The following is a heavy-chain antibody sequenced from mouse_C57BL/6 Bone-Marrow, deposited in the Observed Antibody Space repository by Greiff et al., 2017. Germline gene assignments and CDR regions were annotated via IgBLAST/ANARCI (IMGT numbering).Heavy chain of an antibody. V-gene: IGHV5-16*01. Sequence: EVKLVESEGGLVQPGSSMKLSCTASGFTFSDYYMAWVRQVPEKGLELVANINYDGSSTYYLDSLKSRFIISRDNAKNILYLQMSSLKSEDTSTYYCARILCLRRLYYFDYWGQGTTLTVSS. D-gene: IGHD2-2*01. CDR1: GFTFSDYY. CDR3: ARILCLRRLYYFDY. CDR2: INYDGSST. J-gene: IGHJ2*01.